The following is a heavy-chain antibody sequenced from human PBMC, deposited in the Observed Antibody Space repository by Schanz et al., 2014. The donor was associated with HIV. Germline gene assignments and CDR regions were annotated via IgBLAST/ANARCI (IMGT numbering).Heavy chain of an antibody. V-gene: IGHV3-33*06. CDR3: ANEEVPNDY. J-gene: IGHJ4*02. Sequence: QVQLVESGGGVVQPGGSLRLSCATSGFTFRNYAMHWVRQAPGKGLEWVAVIWYDENNRHYADSVKGRFIISRDNSRNTLFLQMNNLRVEDTAVYFCANEEVPNDYWGQGTLVTVSS. CDR1: GFTFRNYA. CDR2: IWYDENNR.